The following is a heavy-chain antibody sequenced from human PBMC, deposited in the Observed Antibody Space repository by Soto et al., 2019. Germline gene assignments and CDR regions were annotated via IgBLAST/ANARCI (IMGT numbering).Heavy chain of an antibody. Sequence: EVQLLQSGGDLVQPGGSLRLSCAASGFTFSAYAMSWVRQAPGKGLEWVXAISGTGDRTYYADSVKGRFTISRDSSDXXXXXXXXXXXXXXXXXXXXXXXXXXXXXXXXXXXLDYWGQGTLVIVSS. J-gene: IGHJ4*02. CDR3: XXXXXXXXXXXXXXXLDY. V-gene: IGHV3-23*01. CDR2: ISGTGDRT. CDR1: GFTFSAYA.